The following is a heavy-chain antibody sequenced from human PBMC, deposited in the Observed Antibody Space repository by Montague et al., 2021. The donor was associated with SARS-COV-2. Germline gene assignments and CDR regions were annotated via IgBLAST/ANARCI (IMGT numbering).Heavy chain of an antibody. Sequence: SETLSLTCTVSGASVRSGNSYWNWIRQPPGKGLEWIGYISYSGSTNYSPSLKSRVTISVDTSKNQSSLKVISATAADTAVYYCARIGHESVGYYYIYPDWGQGTLVTVSS. CDR3: ARIGHESVGYYYIYPD. D-gene: IGHD3-22*01. J-gene: IGHJ1*01. CDR1: GASVRSGNSY. V-gene: IGHV4-61*01. CDR2: ISYSGST.